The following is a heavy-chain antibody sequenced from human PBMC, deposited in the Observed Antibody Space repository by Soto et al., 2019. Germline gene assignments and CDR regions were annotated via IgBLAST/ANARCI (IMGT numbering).Heavy chain of an antibody. CDR3: ARDLRYNSGGGCYREYYYYGMDV. Sequence: QVQLVESGGGVVQPGRSLRLSCAASGFTFSSYGMHWVRQAPGKGLEWVAVIWYDGSNKYYADSVKGRFTISRDNSKKTLYLQINSLRAEDTAVYYCARDLRYNSGGGCYREYYYYGMDVRGQGPTVTASS. CDR1: GFTFSSYG. D-gene: IGHD2-15*01. CDR2: IWYDGSNK. V-gene: IGHV3-33*01. J-gene: IGHJ6*02.